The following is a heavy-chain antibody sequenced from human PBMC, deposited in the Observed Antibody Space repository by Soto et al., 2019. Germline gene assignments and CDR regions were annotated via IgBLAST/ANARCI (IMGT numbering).Heavy chain of an antibody. J-gene: IGHJ4*02. CDR1: GYSFTTYW. CDR3: ARRLSPLDPYYFDY. CDR2: IYPGDSDT. Sequence: PGESLKISCKGSGYSFTTYWIAWVRQMPGKGLEWMGIIYPGDSDTRYSPSFHGQVTISADKSINTAYLQWSSLTASDTAMYYCARRLSPLDPYYFDYWGQGTLVTVSS. V-gene: IGHV5-51*01.